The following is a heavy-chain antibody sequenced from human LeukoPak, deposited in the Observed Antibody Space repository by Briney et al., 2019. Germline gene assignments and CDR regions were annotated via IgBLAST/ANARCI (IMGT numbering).Heavy chain of an antibody. D-gene: IGHD6-13*01. CDR3: ARGLGLGSWLLYPDY. Sequence: ASVKVSYKASGYTFTSYAMNWVRQAPGQGLEWMGWINTNTGNPTYAQGFTGRLVFSLDTSVSTAYLQISSLKAEDTAVYYCARGLGLGSWLLYPDYWGQGTLVTVSS. CDR1: GYTFTSYA. J-gene: IGHJ4*02. V-gene: IGHV7-4-1*02. CDR2: INTNTGNP.